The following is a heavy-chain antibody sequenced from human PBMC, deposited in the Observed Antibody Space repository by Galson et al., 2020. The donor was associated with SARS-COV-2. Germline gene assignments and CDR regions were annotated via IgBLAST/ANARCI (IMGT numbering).Heavy chain of an antibody. CDR3: ARDRRYFDWSDAACDI. D-gene: IGHD3-9*01. J-gene: IGHJ3*02. CDR1: GYTLSSYG. Sequence: ASVKVSCKASGYTLSSYGISWVRQAPGQRLEWMAWTSGYNGDTNSAQRLQGRISMTTDTSTSTADMELTSLTSDGTALYYCARDRRYFDWSDAACDIWGQGTMVTFSS. CDR2: TSGYNGDT. V-gene: IGHV1-18*01.